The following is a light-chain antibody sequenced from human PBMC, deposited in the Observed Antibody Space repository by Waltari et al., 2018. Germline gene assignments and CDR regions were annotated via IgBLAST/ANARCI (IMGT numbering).Light chain of an antibody. CDR2: WAS. V-gene: IGKV4-1*01. J-gene: IGKJ2*01. CDR3: QQYYSTPRT. CDR1: QSVLYSSNNKNY. Sequence: DIVMTQSPDSLAVSLGERATINCKSSQSVLYSSNNKNYLAWYQQKPGQPPKLLIYWASTRESGVPDRFSGSGSGTDFTLTISSLQAEDVAVYYCQQYYSTPRTCSQGTKLEIK.